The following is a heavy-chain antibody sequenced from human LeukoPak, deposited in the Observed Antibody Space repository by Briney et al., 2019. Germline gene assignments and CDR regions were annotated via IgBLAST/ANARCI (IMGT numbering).Heavy chain of an antibody. CDR2: INPNSGGT. CDR1: GYTFTGYY. D-gene: IGHD3-3*01. J-gene: IGHJ4*02. V-gene: IGHV1-2*02. Sequence: ASVKVSCKASGYTFTGYYMHWVRQAPGQGLEWMGWINPNSGGTNYAQKFQGRVTMTRDTSISTAYMELSRLKSDDTAVYCCARDKSHYVFWSGYPDYWGQGTLVTVSS. CDR3: ARDKSHYVFWSGYPDY.